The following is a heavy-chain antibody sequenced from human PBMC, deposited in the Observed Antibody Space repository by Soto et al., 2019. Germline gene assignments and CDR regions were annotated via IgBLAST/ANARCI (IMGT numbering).Heavy chain of an antibody. CDR2: MYNTGST. J-gene: IGHJ6*02. CDR3: ARDLWGYCGTDCYPLDV. Sequence: SETLSLTCTFSGCSISGYYWILIRQPPGKGLEWIGYMYNTGSTVYNPSFKSRVTISVDTSKNQFSLKLNSVTAADTAVYYCARDLWGYCGTDCYPLDVWGQGTTVTVSS. V-gene: IGHV4-59*01. D-gene: IGHD2-21*02. CDR1: GCSISGYY.